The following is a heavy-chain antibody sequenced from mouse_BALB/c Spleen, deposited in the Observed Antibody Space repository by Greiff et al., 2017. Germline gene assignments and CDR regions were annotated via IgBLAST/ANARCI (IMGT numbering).Heavy chain of an antibody. CDR2: INPSNGGT. J-gene: IGHJ2*01. V-gene: IGHV1S81*02. Sequence: VQLQQSGAELVKPGASVKLSCKASGYTFTSYYMYWVKQRPGQGLEWIGEINPSNGGTNFNEKFKSKATLTVDKSSSTAYMQLSSLTSEDSAVYYCTRGGDCAFDYWGQGTTLTVSS. D-gene: IGHD3-3*01. CDR3: TRGGDCAFDY. CDR1: GYTFTSYY.